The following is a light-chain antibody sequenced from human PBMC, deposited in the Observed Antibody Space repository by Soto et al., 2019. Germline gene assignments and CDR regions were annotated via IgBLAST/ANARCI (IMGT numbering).Light chain of an antibody. CDR2: DNS. Sequence: SYELTQPPSVSVAPGQTATISCGENNIDSRTVHWYQQKPGQAPLLVVYDNSVRPSGIPNRFSGSNSGNTATQTISRVEAGDEADYYWQVWDNVDDHIYDVGTGTKV. V-gene: IGLV3-21*02. CDR1: NIDSRT. J-gene: IGLJ1*01. CDR3: QVWDNVDDHIYD.